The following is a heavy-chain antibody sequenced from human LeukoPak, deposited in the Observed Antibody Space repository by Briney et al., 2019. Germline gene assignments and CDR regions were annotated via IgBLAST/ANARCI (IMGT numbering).Heavy chain of an antibody. CDR2: IYPGDSDT. CDR1: GYKLTNNW. D-gene: IGHD5-24*01. Sequence: GESLKISCKISGYKLTNNWIGWVRQVPGKGLEWMGIIYPGDSDTRYSPSFQGQVTISADKSISTAYLQWSSLKASDTAMYYCACSGRDGYNWVFDYWGQGTLVTVSS. J-gene: IGHJ4*02. V-gene: IGHV5-51*01. CDR3: ACSGRDGYNWVFDY.